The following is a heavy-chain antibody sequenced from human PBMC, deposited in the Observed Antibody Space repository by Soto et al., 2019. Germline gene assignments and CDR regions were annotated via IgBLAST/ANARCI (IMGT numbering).Heavy chain of an antibody. D-gene: IGHD3-22*01. Sequence: QVQLVQSGAEVKKPGSSVKVSCKTSGGTFGSYAISWVRQAPGQGLEWMGGIIPIFSTPNYAQKFQGRVTITADESTSTDYMELSSLRSEDTAVYYCARPIQHYLDTSSQSAWFDPLGQGTLVTVSS. V-gene: IGHV1-69*12. CDR3: ARPIQHYLDTSSQSAWFDP. J-gene: IGHJ5*02. CDR2: IIPIFSTP. CDR1: GGTFGSYA.